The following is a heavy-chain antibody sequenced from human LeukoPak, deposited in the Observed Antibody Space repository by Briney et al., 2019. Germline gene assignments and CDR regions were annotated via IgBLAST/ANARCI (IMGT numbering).Heavy chain of an antibody. CDR1: GFTFSSYV. CDR2: ISGGGGTT. V-gene: IGHV3-23*01. J-gene: IGHJ6*02. Sequence: HPGGSLRLSCAASGFTFSSYVMSWVRQAPGKGLEWVSDISGGGGTTYYADYVKGRFTISRDNSKNTLYLQRNSLRAEDTAVYYCAKEGNYDFWSGFSYGMDIWGQGTTVSVSS. D-gene: IGHD3-3*01. CDR3: AKEGNYDFWSGFSYGMDI.